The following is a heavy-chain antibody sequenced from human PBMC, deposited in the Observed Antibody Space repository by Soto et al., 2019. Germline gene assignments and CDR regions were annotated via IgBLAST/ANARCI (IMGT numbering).Heavy chain of an antibody. D-gene: IGHD1-26*01. CDR1: GYTFTGYY. Sequence: ASVKVSCKASGYTFTGYYMHWLRQAPGQGLEWMGWINPNSGGTNYAQKFQGRVTMTRDTSISTAYMELSRLRSDDTAVYYCALAVGATTYNWFDPWGQGTLVTVSS. CDR3: ALAVGATTYNWFDP. V-gene: IGHV1-2*02. CDR2: INPNSGGT. J-gene: IGHJ5*02.